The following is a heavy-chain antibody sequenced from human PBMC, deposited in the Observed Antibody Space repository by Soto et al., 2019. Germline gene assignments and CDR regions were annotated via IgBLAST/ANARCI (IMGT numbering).Heavy chain of an antibody. Sequence: QVQLQQWGAGLLKPSETLSLTCAVYGGSFSGYHWSWIRQPPGKGLEWIGEINHSGGTNYNPSLKSRVTISVDTSQNQFSLKLSSVTAAETAVYYCARYPIVVVGAAQDAFDIWGQGTMVTVSS. D-gene: IGHD2-15*01. J-gene: IGHJ3*02. CDR1: GGSFSGYH. CDR3: ARYPIVVVGAAQDAFDI. CDR2: INHSGGT. V-gene: IGHV4-34*01.